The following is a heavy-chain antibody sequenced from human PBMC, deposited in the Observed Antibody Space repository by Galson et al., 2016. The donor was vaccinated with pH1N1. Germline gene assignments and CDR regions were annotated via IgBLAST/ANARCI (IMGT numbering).Heavy chain of an antibody. CDR1: GFPFSTYG. V-gene: IGHV3-30*18. CDR3: AKGAGAAATLDY. D-gene: IGHD6-13*01. J-gene: IGHJ4*02. Sequence: SLRLSCAASGFPFSTYGMHWVLQAPGTGLEWLAVISYHGENIHYADSVKGRFTISRGNSKNTLFLQMSRLRSQDTAVYYCAKGAGAAATLDYWGRGTLLTVSS. CDR2: ISYHGENI.